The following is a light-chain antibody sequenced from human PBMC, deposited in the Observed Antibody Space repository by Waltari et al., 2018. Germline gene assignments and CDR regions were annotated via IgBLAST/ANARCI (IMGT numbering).Light chain of an antibody. CDR1: QSISIW. Sequence: DIQMTQSPSTLSASVGDRVSITCRARQSISIWLAWYQQRSGKAPKLLISKSSSLESGVPSRFSGSGSGTEFTLTITNLHPDDFVTYYCQHYDNYPVALGQGTKLEIK. J-gene: IGKJ2*01. CDR3: QHYDNYPVA. CDR2: KSS. V-gene: IGKV1-5*03.